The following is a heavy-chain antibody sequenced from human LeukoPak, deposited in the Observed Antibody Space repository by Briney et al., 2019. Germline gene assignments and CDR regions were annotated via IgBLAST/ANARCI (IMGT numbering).Heavy chain of an antibody. Sequence: SETLSLTCAVYGGSISSYYWSWIRQPPGKGLEWIGYIYYSGSTNYNPSLKSRVTISVDTSKNQFSLKLSSVTAADTAVYYCARLDSSGYYFHDYWGQGTLVTVSS. CDR2: IYYSGST. CDR1: GGSISSYY. V-gene: IGHV4-59*08. CDR3: ARLDSSGYYFHDY. J-gene: IGHJ4*02. D-gene: IGHD3-22*01.